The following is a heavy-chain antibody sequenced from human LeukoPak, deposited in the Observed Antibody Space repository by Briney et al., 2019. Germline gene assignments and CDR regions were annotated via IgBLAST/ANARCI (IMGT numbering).Heavy chain of an antibody. D-gene: IGHD3-16*01. CDR2: ISSSSAYI. CDR3: ARDVTLGNFDY. CDR1: GFTFSSYS. Sequence: GGSLRLSCAASGFTFSSYSMNWVRQAPGKGLEWVSSISSSSAYIYYADSMKGRFTISRDNAKNSLYLQMNSLRAEDTAVYYCARDVTLGNFDYWGQGILVIVSS. J-gene: IGHJ4*02. V-gene: IGHV3-21*01.